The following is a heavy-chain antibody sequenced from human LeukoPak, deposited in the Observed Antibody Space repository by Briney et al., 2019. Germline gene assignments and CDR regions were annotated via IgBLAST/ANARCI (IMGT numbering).Heavy chain of an antibody. J-gene: IGHJ6*02. CDR1: GGSISSYY. V-gene: IGHV4-59*01. CDR2: IYYSGST. CDR3: ARDSSGDGMDV. D-gene: IGHD6-19*01. Sequence: SETLSLTCTVSGGSISSYYWSWIRQPPGKGLEWIGYIYYSGSTNYNPSLKSRVTISVDTSKNQFSLKLSSVTAADTAVYYCARDSSGDGMDVWGQGTTVTVSS.